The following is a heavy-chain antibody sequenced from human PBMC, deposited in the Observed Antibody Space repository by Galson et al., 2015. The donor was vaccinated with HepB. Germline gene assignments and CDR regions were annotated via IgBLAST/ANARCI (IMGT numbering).Heavy chain of an antibody. J-gene: IGHJ6*02. CDR2: VDPEDGET. D-gene: IGHD3-3*01. V-gene: IGHV1-69-2*01. CDR1: GYTFTNYY. CDR3: ARLPSILEDV. Sequence: VKVSCKVSGYTFTNYYMHWVQQAPGKGLEWMGLVDPEDGETIYAEKFQGRVTITADTSTDTAYMELSSLKASDTAMYYCARLPSILEDVWGQGTTVTVSS.